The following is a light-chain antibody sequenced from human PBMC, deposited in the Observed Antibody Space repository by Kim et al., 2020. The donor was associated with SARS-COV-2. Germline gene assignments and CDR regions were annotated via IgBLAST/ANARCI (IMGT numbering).Light chain of an antibody. Sequence: ALGQTVRITCQGDSLRKYYATWYQQKPGQTPVLVFYGKDNRPSGIPDRFSGSRSGSTASLTITEAQAEDEADYYCNSRDNTANHLIFGGGTQLTVL. CDR3: NSRDNTANHLI. J-gene: IGLJ2*01. V-gene: IGLV3-19*01. CDR1: SLRKYY. CDR2: GKD.